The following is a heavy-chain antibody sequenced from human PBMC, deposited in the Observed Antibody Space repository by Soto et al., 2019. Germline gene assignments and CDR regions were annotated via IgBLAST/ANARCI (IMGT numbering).Heavy chain of an antibody. J-gene: IGHJ5*02. CDR2: IYSSGTT. V-gene: IGHV4-4*07. Sequence: PSETLSLTCTVSCISIDNYYCSWIRQSAGKGLEWIGRIYSSGTTNYNPSLKSRVTMSVDMSKSQFSLNVRSVTAADTAVYYCMRDVGGSGWFAPWGQGTLVTVSS. CDR1: CISIDNYY. CDR3: MRDVGGSGWFAP.